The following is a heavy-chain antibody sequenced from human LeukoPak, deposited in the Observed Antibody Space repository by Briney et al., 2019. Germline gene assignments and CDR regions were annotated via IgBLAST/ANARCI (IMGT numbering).Heavy chain of an antibody. D-gene: IGHD1-1*01. V-gene: IGHV3-33*01. CDR2: IWYDGSNK. CDR3: ARIATTQRFYGMDV. J-gene: IGHJ6*02. CDR1: GFTFSSYG. Sequence: GGSLRLSCAASGFTFSSYGTHWVRQPPDNGLEWVAVIWYDGSNKYYADSVKGRFTISRDNSNNTLYLQMSSLRAEDTAVYYCARIATTQRFYGMDVWGQGTTVTVSS.